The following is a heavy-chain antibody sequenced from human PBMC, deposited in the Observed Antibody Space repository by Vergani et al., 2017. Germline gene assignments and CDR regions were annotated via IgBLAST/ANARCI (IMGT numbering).Heavy chain of an antibody. Sequence: EVQLVESGGGLVQPGRSLRLSCAASGFTFDDYAMHWVRQAPGKGLEWVSGISWNSGSIGYADSVKGRFTISRDNAKNSLYLQMNSLRAEDTALYYCAKEGAEKDAFDIWGQGTMVTVSS. V-gene: IGHV3-9*01. CDR1: GFTFDDYA. CDR2: ISWNSGSI. D-gene: IGHD1-26*01. J-gene: IGHJ3*02. CDR3: AKEGAEKDAFDI.